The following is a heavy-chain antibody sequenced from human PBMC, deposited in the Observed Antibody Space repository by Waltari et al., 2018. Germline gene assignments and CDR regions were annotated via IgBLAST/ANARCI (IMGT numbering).Heavy chain of an antibody. J-gene: IGHJ6*02. D-gene: IGHD3-10*01. CDR2: MNPNSGNT. CDR1: GYTFTSYD. V-gene: IGHV1-8*02. Sequence: GQSGAEVKKPGASVKVSCKASGYTFTSYDINWVRQATGQGLEWMGWMNPNSGNTGYAQKFQGRVTMTRNTSISTAYMELSSLRSEDTAVYYCASRTAPFNYYGSGSYEVYYYGMDVWGQGTTITVSS. CDR3: ASRTAPFNYYGSGSYEVYYYGMDV.